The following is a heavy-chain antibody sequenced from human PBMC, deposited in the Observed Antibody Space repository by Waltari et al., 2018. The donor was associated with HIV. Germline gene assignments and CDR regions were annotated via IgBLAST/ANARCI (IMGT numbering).Heavy chain of an antibody. V-gene: IGHV4-34*01. D-gene: IGHD1-26*01. J-gene: IGHJ3*02. CDR2: VNHIGTA. CDR1: GGSFSGYY. Sequence: QVQLRQWGAGLLKPSETLSRTCAVYGGSFSGYYWSWLRQPPGKGLEWLGEVNHIGTANYNPSLKSRVTFSVDPSKTQFSLRLTSVTAADTAVYYCARLRVGATFEDALDIWAQGAMVTVSS. CDR3: ARLRVGATFEDALDI.